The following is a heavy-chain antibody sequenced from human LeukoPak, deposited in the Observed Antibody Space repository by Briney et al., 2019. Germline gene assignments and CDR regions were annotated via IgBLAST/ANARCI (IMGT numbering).Heavy chain of an antibody. J-gene: IGHJ4*02. CDR3: ARDDSSGYYYARGVDY. CDR2: INPYSGVT. Sequence: ASVKVSCKASGYTLTDYYIHWVRQAPGQGLEWMGWINPYSGVTNYAQKFQGRVTMTRDTSISTAYMELSRLRSDDTAVYYCARDDSSGYYYARGVDYWGQGNLVTVSS. CDR1: GYTLTDYY. V-gene: IGHV1-2*02. D-gene: IGHD3-22*01.